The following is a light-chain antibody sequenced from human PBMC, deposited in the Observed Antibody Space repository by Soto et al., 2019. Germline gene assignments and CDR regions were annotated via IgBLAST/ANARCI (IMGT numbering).Light chain of an antibody. CDR3: QQFSSSGT. CDR2: ATS. CDR1: QSVSSRY. Sequence: EIVLTQSPGTLSLSPGDTASLSCRASQSVSSRYLAWYQQKSGQAPRLLIYATSSRATDIPDRFSGGGSGTDFTLTISRLEPEDFAVYYCQQFSSSGTFGQGTKVDIK. V-gene: IGKV3-20*01. J-gene: IGKJ1*01.